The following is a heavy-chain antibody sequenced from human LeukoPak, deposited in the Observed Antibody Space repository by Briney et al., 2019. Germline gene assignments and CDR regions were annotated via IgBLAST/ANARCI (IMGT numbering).Heavy chain of an antibody. V-gene: IGHV3-30-3*01. D-gene: IGHD3-22*01. CDR2: ISYDGSNK. Sequence: PGGSLRLSCAASGFTFSSYAMHWVRQAPGKGLEWVAVISYDGSNKYYADSVKGRFTISRDNSKNTLYLQMNSLRAEVTAVYYCARGYYYDSNGAFDIWGQGTMVTVSS. CDR1: GFTFSSYA. J-gene: IGHJ3*02. CDR3: ARGYYYDSNGAFDI.